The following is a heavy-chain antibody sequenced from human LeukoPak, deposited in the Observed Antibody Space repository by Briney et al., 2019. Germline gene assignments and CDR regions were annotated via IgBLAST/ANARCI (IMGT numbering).Heavy chain of an antibody. CDR2: INPKSGVT. CDR1: GYTFTDYY. Sequence: ASVKVSCKASGYTFTDYYLHWVRQAPGQGLEWMGWINPKSGVTDSKMKFQGRVTLTRDTSITTAYMELSRLRSDDTAVYYCARGWLGAAMDYWGQGTLVTVSS. V-gene: IGHV1-2*02. D-gene: IGHD5-18*01. CDR3: ARGWLGAAMDY. J-gene: IGHJ4*02.